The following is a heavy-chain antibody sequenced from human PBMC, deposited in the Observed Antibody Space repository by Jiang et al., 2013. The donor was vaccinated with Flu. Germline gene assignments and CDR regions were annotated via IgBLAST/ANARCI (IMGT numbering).Heavy chain of an antibody. V-gene: IGHV3-23*01. Sequence: TFSSYAMSWVRQAPGKGLEWVSAISGSGGSTYYADSVRGRFTISRDNSKNTLYLQMNSLRAEDTAVYYCAKEVGSSGWNLPFEVYWGQGTLVTVSS. CDR3: AKEVGSSGWNLPFEVY. CDR1: TFSSYA. CDR2: ISGSGGST. D-gene: IGHD6-19*01. J-gene: IGHJ4*02.